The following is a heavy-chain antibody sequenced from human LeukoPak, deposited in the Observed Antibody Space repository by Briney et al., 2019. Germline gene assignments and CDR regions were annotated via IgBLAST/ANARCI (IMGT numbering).Heavy chain of an antibody. J-gene: IGHJ6*03. D-gene: IGHD5-12*01. CDR1: GYSFTSYG. Sequence: ASVNVSCKASGYSFTSYGISWVRQAPGQGREWMGWISAYNGNTNYAQKFQGRVTMTTDTSTSTAYMELRSLRSDDTAVYYCARDIVAMANEDYYMDVWGKGTTVTVSS. V-gene: IGHV1-18*01. CDR2: ISAYNGNT. CDR3: ARDIVAMANEDYYMDV.